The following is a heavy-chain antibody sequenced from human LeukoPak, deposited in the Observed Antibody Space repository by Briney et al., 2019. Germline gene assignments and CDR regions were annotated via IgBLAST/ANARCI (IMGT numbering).Heavy chain of an antibody. V-gene: IGHV3-53*01. CDR3: ARVLFHNWFDP. D-gene: IGHD2-21*01. J-gene: IGHJ5*02. CDR2: IYNVGSA. Sequence: GGSLRLSCAASGLTVNNNYMSWVRQAPGKGLEWVSIIYNVGSAYYADSVKGRFTISRDNSKNTLYLQMNSLRVEDTAVYFCARVLFHNWFDPWDQGTLVTVSS. CDR1: GLTVNNNY.